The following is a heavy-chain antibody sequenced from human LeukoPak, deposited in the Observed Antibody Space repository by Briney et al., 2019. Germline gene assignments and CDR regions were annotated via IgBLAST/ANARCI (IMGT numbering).Heavy chain of an antibody. V-gene: IGHV3-21*01. D-gene: IGHD2-15*01. CDR3: ASSVNFEYGSGGSCYYNWFDP. Sequence: GGSLRLSCVASGFTFISYSLNWVRQAPGKGLEWVSSIINSSSYIYYADSVKGRFTISKDNDKNSLYLQMNSLRAEDTAVCFFASSVNFEYGSGGSCYYNWFDPWGQGTLVTVSS. J-gene: IGHJ5*02. CDR2: IINSSSYI. CDR1: GFTFISYS.